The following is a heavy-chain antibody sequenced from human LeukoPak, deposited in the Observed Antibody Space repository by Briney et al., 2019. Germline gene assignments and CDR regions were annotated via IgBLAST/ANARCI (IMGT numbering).Heavy chain of an antibody. CDR1: GFTFSSYA. Sequence: QPGRSLRLSCAASGFTFSSYAMHWVRQAPGKGLEWVAVISYDGSNKYYADSVKGRFTISRDNSKNTLYLQMNSLRAEDTAVYYCTRGCSGGSCYSSTTPTVDYWGQGTLVTVSS. V-gene: IGHV3-30-3*01. J-gene: IGHJ4*02. CDR3: TRGCSGGSCYSSTTPTVDY. CDR2: ISYDGSNK. D-gene: IGHD2-15*01.